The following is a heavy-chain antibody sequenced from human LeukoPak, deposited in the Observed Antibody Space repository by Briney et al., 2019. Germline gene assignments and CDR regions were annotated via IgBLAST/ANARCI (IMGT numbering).Heavy chain of an antibody. CDR3: ASVYKYGVDV. CDR2: LNPSGGSS. V-gene: IGHV1-46*01. CDR1: GYTVTSYY. Sequence: GASVMVSCKASGYTVTSYYMHWVRQAPGQGLEWMGILNPSGGSSSYAQKFQGRATLTRATSTSTVYMELSSLRSEDTAVYYCASVYKYGVDVWGQGTTVIVSS. J-gene: IGHJ6*02.